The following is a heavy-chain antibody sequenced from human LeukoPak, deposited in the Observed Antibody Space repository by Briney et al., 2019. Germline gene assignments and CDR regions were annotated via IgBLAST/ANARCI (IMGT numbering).Heavy chain of an antibody. CDR2: ISYDGSNK. J-gene: IGHJ4*02. D-gene: IGHD4-17*01. CDR3: ARGGDYRFDY. Sequence: GGSLRLSCAASGFTFSSYAMHWVRQAPGKGLEWVAVISYDGSNKYYADSVKGRFTISRDNSKNTLYLQMNSLRAEDTAVYYCARGGDYRFDYWGQGTLVTVSS. CDR1: GFTFSSYA. V-gene: IGHV3-30*04.